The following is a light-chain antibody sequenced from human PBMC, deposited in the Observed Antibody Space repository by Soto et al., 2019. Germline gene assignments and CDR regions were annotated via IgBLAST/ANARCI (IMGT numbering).Light chain of an antibody. Sequence: QSALTQPASVSGSPGQSITISCTGTSSDIGGYNYVSWYQQHPGKAPKLMIYDVTNRPSGVSNRFSGSKSGNTASLTISGLQAEDEADHHCGSYSSSTTHVFGTGTKLTVL. CDR3: GSYSSSTTHV. V-gene: IGLV2-14*01. CDR1: SSDIGGYNY. J-gene: IGLJ1*01. CDR2: DVT.